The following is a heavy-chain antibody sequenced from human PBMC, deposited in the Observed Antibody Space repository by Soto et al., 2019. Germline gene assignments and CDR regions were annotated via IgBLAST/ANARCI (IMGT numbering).Heavy chain of an antibody. CDR2: ISSSSSYI. J-gene: IGHJ4*02. D-gene: IGHD6-19*01. V-gene: IGHV3-21*01. Sequence: GGSLRLSCAASGFTFSSYSMNWVRQAPGKGLEWVSSISSSSSYIYYADSVKGRFTISRDNAKNSLYLQMNSLRAEDTAVYYCARDTSSGWKADYWGQGTLVTVSS. CDR1: GFTFSSYS. CDR3: ARDTSSGWKADY.